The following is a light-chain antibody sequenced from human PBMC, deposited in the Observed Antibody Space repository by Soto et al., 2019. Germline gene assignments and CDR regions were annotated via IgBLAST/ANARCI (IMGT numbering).Light chain of an antibody. Sequence: EIVMTQSPATLSVSPGERATLSCRASQSVSSNLAWYQQKPGQAPRLLIYGASTRATGIPARFSGSGSGTELTLTTSSLKYEDFEVYYCQQYNNWLGTFGQGTKVDIK. CDR3: QQYNNWLGT. CDR1: QSVSSN. CDR2: GAS. V-gene: IGKV3-15*01. J-gene: IGKJ1*01.